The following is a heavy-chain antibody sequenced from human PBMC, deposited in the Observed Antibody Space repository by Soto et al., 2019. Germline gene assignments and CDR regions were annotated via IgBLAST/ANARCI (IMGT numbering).Heavy chain of an antibody. Sequence: SETLSLTFTVSGGSISDCYWSWIRQPPGKGLEWIVYIDYSGSTNYNPSLKSRVTISVDTSKKQSSLTLRSMSPADTAVYYCARVGGLVARTFYXLGPGTLVTVSX. CDR1: GGSISDCY. CDR3: ARVGGLVARTFYX. D-gene: IGHD6-6*01. V-gene: IGHV4-59*12. J-gene: IGHJ4*02. CDR2: IDYSGST.